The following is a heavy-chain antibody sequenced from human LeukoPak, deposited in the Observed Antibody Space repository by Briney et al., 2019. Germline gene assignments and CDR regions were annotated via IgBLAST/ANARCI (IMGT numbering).Heavy chain of an antibody. CDR1: GFIVSTNY. Sequence: GGSLRLSCAASGFIVSTNYMSWIRQAPGKGLEWVSYISSSGSTIYYADSVKGRFTISRDNAKNSLYLQMNSLRAEDTAVYYCVRIAVAGHFDYWGQGTLVTVSS. V-gene: IGHV3-11*01. CDR3: VRIAVAGHFDY. D-gene: IGHD6-19*01. J-gene: IGHJ4*02. CDR2: ISSSGSTI.